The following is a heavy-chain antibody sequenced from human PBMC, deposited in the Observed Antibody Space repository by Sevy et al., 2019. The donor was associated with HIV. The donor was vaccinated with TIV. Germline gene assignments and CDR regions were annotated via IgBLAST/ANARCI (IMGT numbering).Heavy chain of an antibody. CDR2: IYHSGTT. V-gene: IGHV4-38-2*01. J-gene: IGHJ6*03. CDR3: ARARRPETNYFCMDV. D-gene: IGHD3-3*01. CDR1: GFSISNNFY. Sequence: SETLSLTCDVSGFSISNNFYWGWIRQPPGKGLEWIGSIYHSGTTYYSPSLNSRVTISVDMSNNQFALRLTSVTAADTAVYYCARARRPETNYFCMDVWDKGTTVTVSS.